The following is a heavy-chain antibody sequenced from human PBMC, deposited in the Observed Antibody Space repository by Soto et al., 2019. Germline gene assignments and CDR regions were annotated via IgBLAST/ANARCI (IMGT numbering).Heavy chain of an antibody. V-gene: IGHV1-69*13. CDR1: GGTFSSYA. Sequence: SVKVSCKASGGTFSSYAISWVRQAPGQGLEWMGGIIPIFGTANCAQKFQGRVTITADESTSTAYMELSSLRSEDTAVYYCAREMYSSNWFDPWGQGTLVTVSS. D-gene: IGHD6-13*01. J-gene: IGHJ5*02. CDR2: IIPIFGTA. CDR3: AREMYSSNWFDP.